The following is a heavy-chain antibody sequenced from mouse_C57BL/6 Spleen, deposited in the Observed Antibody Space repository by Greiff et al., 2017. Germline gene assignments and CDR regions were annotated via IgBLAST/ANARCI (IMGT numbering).Heavy chain of an antibody. V-gene: IGHV1-52*01. J-gene: IGHJ3*01. Sequence: VQLQQPGAELVRPGSSVKLSCKASGYTFTSYWMHWVKQRPIQGLEWIGNIDPSDSGTHYNQQFKDKATLTVDKSSSTAYMQLSSLTSEDAAVYYCAIDDYFFAYWGQGTLVTVSA. CDR2: IDPSDSGT. CDR3: AIDDYFFAY. CDR1: GYTFTSYW. D-gene: IGHD2-13*01.